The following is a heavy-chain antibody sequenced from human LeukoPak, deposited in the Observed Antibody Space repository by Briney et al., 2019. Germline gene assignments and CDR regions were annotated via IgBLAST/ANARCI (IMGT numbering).Heavy chain of an antibody. CDR1: GFTFSSYS. Sequence: GGSLRLPCAASGFTFSSYSMNWVRQAPGKGLEWVSSISSSSSYIYYADSVKGRFTISRDNAKNSLYLQMNSLRAEDTAVYYCARDPFVCSGGSCYPHWGQGTLVTVSS. D-gene: IGHD2-15*01. J-gene: IGHJ4*02. CDR3: ARDPFVCSGGSCYPH. V-gene: IGHV3-21*01. CDR2: ISSSSSYI.